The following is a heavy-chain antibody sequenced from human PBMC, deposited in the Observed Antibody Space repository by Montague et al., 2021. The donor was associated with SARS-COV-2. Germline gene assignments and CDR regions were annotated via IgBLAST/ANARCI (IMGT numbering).Heavy chain of an antibody. V-gene: IGHV6-1*01. J-gene: IGHJ4*02. CDR2: TYYRSKWSN. D-gene: IGHD3-10*01. CDR1: GDSVSSNSVS. CDR3: TRAVWGVQDY. Sequence: CAISGDSVSSNSVSWNWIRQSPSRGLEWLGRTYYRSKWSNEYALSVKSRKTITPDTSKNQPSLQLTPVTPEDTAVYYCTRAVWGVQDYWGQGSLSPSPQ.